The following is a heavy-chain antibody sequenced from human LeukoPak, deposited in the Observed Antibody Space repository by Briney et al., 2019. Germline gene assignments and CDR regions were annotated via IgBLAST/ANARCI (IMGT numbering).Heavy chain of an antibody. V-gene: IGHV3-7*01. CDR1: GFTFSRYW. Sequence: GGSLRLSCAVSGFTFSRYWMTWVRQAPGKGLEWVANIKVDESEKYYVDAVKGRFTISRDNAKDSLYLQMNGLRAEDTAIYYCARAQWTAFDYYYYMDVWGKGTTVTVSS. D-gene: IGHD3/OR15-3a*01. CDR3: ARAQWTAFDYYYYMDV. J-gene: IGHJ6*03. CDR2: IKVDESEK.